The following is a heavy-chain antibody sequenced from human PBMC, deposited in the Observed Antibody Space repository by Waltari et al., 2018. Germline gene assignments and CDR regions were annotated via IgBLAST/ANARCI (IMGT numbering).Heavy chain of an antibody. J-gene: IGHJ6*02. V-gene: IGHV1-69*13. CDR3: ARETMVAGLYYYYYGMDV. Sequence: QVQLVQSGAEVKKPGSSVKVSCKASGGTFSSYAIRWVRQSPGHGLEWMGGIIPIFGTANYAQKFQGRVTITADESTSTAYMELSSLRSEDTAVYYCARETMVAGLYYYYYGMDVWGQGTTVTVSS. CDR1: GGTFSSYA. D-gene: IGHD6-19*01. CDR2: IIPIFGTA.